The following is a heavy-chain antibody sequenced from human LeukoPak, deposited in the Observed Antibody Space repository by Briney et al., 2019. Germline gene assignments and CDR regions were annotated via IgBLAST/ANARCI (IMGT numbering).Heavy chain of an antibody. CDR3: ARDPDAITMTYP. J-gene: IGHJ5*02. Sequence: ASVKVSCKASGCTFTGYYMHWVRQAPGQGLEWMGWINPNSGGTNYAQKFQGRVTMTRDTSISTAYMELSRLRSDDTAVYYCARDPDAITMTYPWGQGTLVTVSS. CDR2: INPNSGGT. D-gene: IGHD3-22*01. CDR1: GCTFTGYY. V-gene: IGHV1-2*02.